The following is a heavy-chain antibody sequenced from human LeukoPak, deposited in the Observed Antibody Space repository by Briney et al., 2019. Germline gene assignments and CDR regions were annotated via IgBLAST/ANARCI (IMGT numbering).Heavy chain of an antibody. V-gene: IGHV1-2*02. J-gene: IGHJ5*02. Sequence: ASVKVSCKASGYTFTGYYMHWVRQAPGQGLEWMGWINPNSGGTNYAQKFQGRVTMTRDTSISTAYMELSRLRSDDTTVYYCARDAPLMVYGGFNWFDPWGQGTLVTVSS. CDR1: GYTFTGYY. D-gene: IGHD2-8*01. CDR2: INPNSGGT. CDR3: ARDAPLMVYGGFNWFDP.